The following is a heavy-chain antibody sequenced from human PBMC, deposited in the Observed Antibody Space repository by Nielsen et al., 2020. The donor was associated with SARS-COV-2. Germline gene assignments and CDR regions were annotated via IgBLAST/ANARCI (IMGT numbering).Heavy chain of an antibody. CDR1: GFTFSSYE. CDR2: ISYDGSNK. J-gene: IGHJ3*02. D-gene: IGHD3-22*01. CDR3: ARDLTYYEPRCAFDI. Sequence: GESLKISCAASGFTFSSYEMNWVRQAPGKGLEWVAVISYDGSNKYYADSVKGRFTISRDNSKNTLYLQMNSLRAEDTAVYYCARDLTYYEPRCAFDIWGQGTMVTVSS. V-gene: IGHV3-30*04.